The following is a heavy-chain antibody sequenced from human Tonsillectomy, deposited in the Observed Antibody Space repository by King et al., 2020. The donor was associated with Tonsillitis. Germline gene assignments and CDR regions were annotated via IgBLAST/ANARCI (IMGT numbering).Heavy chain of an antibody. V-gene: IGHV1-2*06. CDR3: ARDTGGWRSFDF. Sequence: QLLQSGADVKNPVASVKVSCKASGYTFTDYSIHWLRQSPGQGLQWMGRISPDNGRTDYALSFEDRVTMTRDTSIRPVYMELTSLRSDDTAVYFCARDTGGWRSFDFWGQGTLVTVSA. D-gene: IGHD6-19*01. CDR2: ISPDNGRT. J-gene: IGHJ4*02. CDR1: GYTFTDYS.